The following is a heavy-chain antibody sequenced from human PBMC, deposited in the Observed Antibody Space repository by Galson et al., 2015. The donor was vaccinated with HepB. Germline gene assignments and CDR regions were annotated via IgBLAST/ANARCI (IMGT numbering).Heavy chain of an antibody. Sequence: SVKASCKTSGYRFTDYFIHWLRQAPGHGLEWMGWIKPNSGGTNFAQKFQGRVAMTRETAISTAYMELTRLRSDAAAAFVCARELDAEFSSASFKSFDVWGQGTTVIVSS. J-gene: IGHJ6*02. CDR2: IKPNSGGT. CDR1: GYRFTDYF. V-gene: IGHV1-2*02. CDR3: ARELDAEFSSASFKSFDV. D-gene: IGHD3-3*01.